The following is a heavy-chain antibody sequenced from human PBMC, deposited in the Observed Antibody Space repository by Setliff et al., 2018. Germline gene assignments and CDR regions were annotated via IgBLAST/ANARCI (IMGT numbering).Heavy chain of an antibody. CDR3: AKAIAPIVVVPAAMLEAY. D-gene: IGHD2-2*01. V-gene: IGHV3-15*01. CDR2: IKSKTDGGTT. J-gene: IGHJ4*02. Sequence: GGSLRLSCAASGFTFSNAWMSWVRQAPGKGLEWVGRIKSKTDGGTTDYAAPVKGRFTISRDDSKNTLYLQMNSLKTEDTAVYYCAKAIAPIVVVPAAMLEAYWGQGTLVTVSS. CDR1: GFTFSNAW.